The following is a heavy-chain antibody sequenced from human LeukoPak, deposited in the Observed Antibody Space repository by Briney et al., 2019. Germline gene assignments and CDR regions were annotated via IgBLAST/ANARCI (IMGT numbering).Heavy chain of an antibody. V-gene: IGHV4-61*01. CDR3: ARDGEYYGSGSYYKKPYYYYGMDV. J-gene: IGHJ6*04. CDR2: IYYSGST. CDR1: GGSVSSGSYY. D-gene: IGHD3-10*01. Sequence: SETLSLTCTVSGGSVSSGSYYWSWIRQPPRKGLEWIGYIYYSGSTNYNPSLKRRVTISVDTSKNQFSLKLSSVTAADTAVYYCARDGEYYGSGSYYKKPYYYYGMDVWGKGTTVTVSS.